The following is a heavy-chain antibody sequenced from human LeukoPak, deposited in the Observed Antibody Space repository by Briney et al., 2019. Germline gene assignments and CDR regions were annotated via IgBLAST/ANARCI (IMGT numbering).Heavy chain of an antibody. J-gene: IGHJ4*02. CDR2: ISGSSSYT. D-gene: IGHD5-12*01. CDR1: GFTFSSYA. Sequence: GGSLRLSCAASGFTFSSYAMNWVRQAPGKGLEWVSSISGSSSYTYYADSVKGRFTISRDNAKNSLYLEMNSLRAEDMAVYYCARGPSGYHNTGGQGTLVTVSS. V-gene: IGHV3-21*01. CDR3: ARGPSGYHNT.